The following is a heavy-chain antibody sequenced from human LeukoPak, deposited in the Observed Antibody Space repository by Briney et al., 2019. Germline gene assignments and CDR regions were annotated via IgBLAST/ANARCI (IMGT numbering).Heavy chain of an antibody. Sequence: GGSLRLSCAASGFTFSSYSMNWVRQAPGKGLEWISSISSSSSYTYYAHTVKGGVTISRDTATSSLYMQMNTQRAEDKAVYYCARGEVLAVTKPYSEYGMAVWGRGTTVTVSS. J-gene: IGHJ6*02. CDR1: GFTFSSYS. CDR2: ISSSSSYT. V-gene: IGHV3-21*03. CDR3: ARGEVLAVTKPYSEYGMAV. D-gene: IGHD2-2*01.